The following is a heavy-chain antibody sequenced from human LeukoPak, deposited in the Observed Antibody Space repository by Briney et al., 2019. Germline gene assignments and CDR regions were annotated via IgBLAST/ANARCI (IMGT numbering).Heavy chain of an antibody. V-gene: IGHV4-4*09. D-gene: IGHD5-12*01. J-gene: IGHJ4*02. CDR3: ARIPLGYSGAYYFDY. CDR1: RGSISGSIRSYY. CDR2: ISSSGSV. Sequence: PSETLSLTCTVSRGSISGSIRSYYWSWLRQPPGKGLEWIGYISSSGSVNDNPSLRSRVTISVDTSKNQFFLNLSSVSAADTAVYYGARIPLGYSGAYYFDYWGQGTLVTVSP.